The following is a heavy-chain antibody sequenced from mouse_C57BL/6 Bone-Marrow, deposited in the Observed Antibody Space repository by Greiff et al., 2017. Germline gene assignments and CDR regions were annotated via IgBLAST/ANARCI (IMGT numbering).Heavy chain of an antibody. J-gene: IGHJ2*01. V-gene: IGHV1-19*01. Sequence: EVQLQQSGPVLVKPGASVKMSCKASGYTFTDYYMNWVKQSHGKSLEWIGVINPYNGGTSYNQKFKGKATLTVDKSSSTAYMELNSLTSEDSEVYYCAREGKAGDYWGQGTTLTVSS. CDR1: GYTFTDYY. CDR3: AREGKAGDY. CDR2: INPYNGGT.